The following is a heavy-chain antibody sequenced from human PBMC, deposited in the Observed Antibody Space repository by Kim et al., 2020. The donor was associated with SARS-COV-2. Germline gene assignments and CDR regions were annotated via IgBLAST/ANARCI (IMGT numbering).Heavy chain of an antibody. Sequence: STNSNPSPKSRVTMSVDTSKTQFSLKLSSVTAADTAVYYCAREIVYYYMDVWGKGTTVTVSS. D-gene: IGHD1-26*01. CDR3: AREIVYYYMDV. CDR2: ST. V-gene: IGHV4-4*07. J-gene: IGHJ6*03.